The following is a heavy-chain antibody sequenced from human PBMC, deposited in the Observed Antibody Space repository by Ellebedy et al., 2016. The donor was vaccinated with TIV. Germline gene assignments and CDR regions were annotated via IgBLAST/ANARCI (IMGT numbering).Heavy chain of an antibody. J-gene: IGHJ4*02. Sequence: GESLKISCAASGFNFRNYAVHWVRQAPGKGLEWVAVISFDGSNQYYADSVKGRFTISRANSKNTVFLQMDSLRTGDTAAYFCGRGSGGYCSGDGCYFPDFWGQGTLVSVSS. CDR1: GFNFRNYA. CDR2: ISFDGSNQ. V-gene: IGHV3-30*04. CDR3: GRGSGGYCSGDGCYFPDF. D-gene: IGHD2-15*01.